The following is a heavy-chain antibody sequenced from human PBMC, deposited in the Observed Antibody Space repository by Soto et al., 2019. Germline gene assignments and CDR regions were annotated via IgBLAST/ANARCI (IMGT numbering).Heavy chain of an antibody. Sequence: SETLSLTCGVSGYSISSGYFWGWLRQPPGKGPEWIGSMFQSGSTYYNPSLKRRVTISVDTSKNQFSLTLSSVSAAYTAVYYCARDWYRDSYNGGYFDYWGQRSRFTVSS. J-gene: IGHJ4*01. CDR3: ARDWYRDSYNGGYFDY. CDR1: GYSISSGYF. V-gene: IGHV4-38-2*02. D-gene: IGHD1-26*01. CDR2: MFQSGST.